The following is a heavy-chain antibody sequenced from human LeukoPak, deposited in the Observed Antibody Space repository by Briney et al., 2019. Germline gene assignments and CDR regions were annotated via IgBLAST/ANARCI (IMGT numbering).Heavy chain of an antibody. J-gene: IGHJ4*02. CDR3: ARDWVIHY. D-gene: IGHD3-16*02. CDR2: INHSRST. V-gene: IGHV4-34*01. Sequence: PSETLSLTCAVYGGSFSGYYWSWIRQPPGKGLEWIGEINHSRSTNYNPSLKSRVTISVDTSKNQFSLKLSSVTAEDTAVYYCARDWVIHYWGQGTLVTVSS. CDR1: GGSFSGYY.